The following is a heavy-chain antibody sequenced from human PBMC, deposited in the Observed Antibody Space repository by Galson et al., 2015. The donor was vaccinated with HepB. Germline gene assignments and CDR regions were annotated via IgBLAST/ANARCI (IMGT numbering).Heavy chain of an antibody. CDR1: GFTFSSYW. D-gene: IGHD3-9*01. Sequence: SLRLSCAASGFTFSSYWMSWVRRAPGKGLEWVANIKQDGSEKYYVDSVKGRFTISRDNAKNSLYLQMNSLRAEDTAVYYCARVGPVGYDILTGYYPSDNYYYGMDVWGQGTTVTVSS. CDR2: IKQDGSEK. V-gene: IGHV3-7*03. CDR3: ARVGPVGYDILTGYYPSDNYYYGMDV. J-gene: IGHJ6*02.